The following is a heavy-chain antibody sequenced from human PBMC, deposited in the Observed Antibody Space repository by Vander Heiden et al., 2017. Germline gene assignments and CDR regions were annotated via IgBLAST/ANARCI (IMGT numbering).Heavy chain of an antibody. CDR2: MVPKTGET. D-gene: IGHD1-26*01. CDR1: GYTFTTYA. Sequence: QGQVVQSGAEVKKPGASVRVSCKASGYTFTTYAINWVRQASGQGLEWMGWMVPKTGETGYAQRFQGRVTMTRNISRSTAYMELSGLRSEDTAVYFCARVARFAGSYYNYFDTWGQGSLVTVSS. V-gene: IGHV1-8*01. CDR3: ARVARFAGSYYNYFDT. J-gene: IGHJ4*02.